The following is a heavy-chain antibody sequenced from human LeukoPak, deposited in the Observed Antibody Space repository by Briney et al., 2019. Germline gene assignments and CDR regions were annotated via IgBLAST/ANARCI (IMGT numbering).Heavy chain of an antibody. CDR1: GYTFTSYY. J-gene: IGHJ6*03. CDR3: ARAGGYYDFWSGYYTSYYYYMDV. CDR2: INPSGGST. V-gene: IGHV1-46*03. Sequence: ASVKVSCKASGYTFTSYYMHWVRQAPGQGLEWMGIINPSGGSTSYAQKFQGRVTMTRETSTSTVYMELSSLRSEDTAVYYCARAGGYYDFWSGYYTSYYYYMDVWGKGTTVTVSS. D-gene: IGHD3-3*01.